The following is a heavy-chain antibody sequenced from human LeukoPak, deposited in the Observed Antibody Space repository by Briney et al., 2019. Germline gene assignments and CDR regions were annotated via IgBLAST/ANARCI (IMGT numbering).Heavy chain of an antibody. J-gene: IGHJ4*02. CDR2: INHSGST. D-gene: IGHD6-13*01. CDR1: GGSFSGYY. CDR3: ARGRGIAAADPAFDY. V-gene: IGHV4-34*01. Sequence: SETLSLTCAVYGGSFSGYYWSWIRQPPGKGLEWIGEINHSGSTNYNPSPKSRVTISVDTSKNQFSLKLSSVTAADTAVYYCARGRGIAAADPAFDYWGQGTLVTVSS.